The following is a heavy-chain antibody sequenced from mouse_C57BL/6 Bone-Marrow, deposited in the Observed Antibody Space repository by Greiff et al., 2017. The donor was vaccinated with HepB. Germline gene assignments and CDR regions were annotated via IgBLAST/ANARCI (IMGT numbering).Heavy chain of an antibody. V-gene: IGHV5-4*01. J-gene: IGHJ2*01. CDR3: ARDHGNHDYYFDY. CDR2: ISDGGSYT. D-gene: IGHD2-1*01. Sequence: EVQRVESGGGLVKPGGSLKLSCAASGFTFSSYAMSWVRQTPEKRLEWVATISDGGSYTYYPDNVKGRFTISRDNAKNNLYLQMSHLKSEDTAMYYCARDHGNHDYYFDYWGQGTTLTVSS. CDR1: GFTFSSYA.